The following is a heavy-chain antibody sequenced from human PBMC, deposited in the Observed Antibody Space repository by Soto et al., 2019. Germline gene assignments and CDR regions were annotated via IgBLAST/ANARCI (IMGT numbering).Heavy chain of an antibody. CDR1: GYSLLNYW. CDR2: IYPGDSDA. V-gene: IGHV5-51*01. Sequence: PGESLKISCKTSGYSLLNYWIGWVRQMPGKGLEWMGIIYPGDSDARYSPSFQGQVTISADKSISTVYLQWSSLKASDTAMYYCARHIVDTSMTASFNYWGQGTQVTVSS. CDR3: ARHIVDTSMTASFNY. D-gene: IGHD5-18*01. J-gene: IGHJ4*02.